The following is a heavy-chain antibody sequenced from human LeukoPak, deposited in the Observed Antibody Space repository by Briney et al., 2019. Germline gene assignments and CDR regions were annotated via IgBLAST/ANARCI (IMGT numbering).Heavy chain of an antibody. D-gene: IGHD7-27*01. J-gene: IGHJ4*02. CDR2: IHNSGST. V-gene: IGHV4-59*02. CDR3: TRGHWALDC. CDR1: GPSVTSYY. Sequence: PSETLSFTCTVSGPSVTSYYWSWIRQSPGKGLEWIGYIHNSGSTDYNPSLKNRVTISLDTSKNQFSLKLTSVTAADTAMYYCTRGHWALDCWSPGTLVTVSS.